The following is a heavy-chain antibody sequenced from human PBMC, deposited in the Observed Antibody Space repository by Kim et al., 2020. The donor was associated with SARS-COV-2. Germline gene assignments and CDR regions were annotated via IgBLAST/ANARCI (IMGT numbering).Heavy chain of an antibody. CDR2: INPISGHT. V-gene: IGHV1-46*01. Sequence: ASVKVSCKASGYTSTNYHMHWVRQAPGQGLEWMAIINPISGHTRYAQKFQGRVTMTWDTSTSTFYMELSSLRSEDTALYSCARDSGTWALDIWGQGTMVTVSS. CDR3: ARDSGTWALDI. D-gene: IGHD5-12*01. CDR1: GYTSTNYH. J-gene: IGHJ3*02.